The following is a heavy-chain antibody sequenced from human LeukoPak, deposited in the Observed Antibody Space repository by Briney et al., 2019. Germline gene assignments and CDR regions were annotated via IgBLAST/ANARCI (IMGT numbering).Heavy chain of an antibody. CDR3: ARHIRGVPD. CDR2: IYSGGST. CDR1: GFNVSSNY. D-gene: IGHD3-10*01. Sequence: PGGSLRLSSAASGFNVSSNYMSWVRQAPGKELEWVSVIYSGGSTYYADSVKGRFTISRDNSKNTLYLQMNSLRAEDTAVYYCARHIRGVPDWGQGTLVTVSS. J-gene: IGHJ4*02. V-gene: IGHV3-53*01.